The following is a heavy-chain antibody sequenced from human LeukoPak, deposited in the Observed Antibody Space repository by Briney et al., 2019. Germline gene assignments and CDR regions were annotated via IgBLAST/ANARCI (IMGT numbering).Heavy chain of an antibody. D-gene: IGHD2-21*02. J-gene: IGHJ6*03. CDR3: ARGRWHIVVVTAPAYYYYYMDV. Sequence: GASVKVSCKASGYTFTSYDINWVRQATGQGLEWMGLMNPNSGNTGYAQKFQGRVTMTRNTSISTAYMELSSLRSEDTAVYYCARGRWHIVVVTAPAYYYYYMDVWGKGTTVTVSS. V-gene: IGHV1-8*01. CDR2: MNPNSGNT. CDR1: GYTFTSYD.